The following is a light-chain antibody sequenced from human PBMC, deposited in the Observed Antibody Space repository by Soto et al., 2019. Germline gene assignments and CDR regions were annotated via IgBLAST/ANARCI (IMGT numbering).Light chain of an antibody. CDR3: QQRSNWPPYT. J-gene: IGKJ2*01. CDR2: DAS. CDR1: QSVSSY. V-gene: IGKV3-11*01. Sequence: EIVLTQSPATLSLSPGERATLSCRASQSVSSYLAWYQQKPGQAPRLLIYDASNRAAGIPARFSGSGSWTDFTLPTSSLEPADFAVYYCQQRSNWPPYTFGQGTKLEIK.